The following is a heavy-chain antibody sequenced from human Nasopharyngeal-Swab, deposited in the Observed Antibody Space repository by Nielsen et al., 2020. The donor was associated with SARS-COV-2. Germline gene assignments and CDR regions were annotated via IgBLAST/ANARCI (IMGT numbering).Heavy chain of an antibody. V-gene: IGHV3-23*01. D-gene: IGHD3-16*02. Sequence: GESLKISCAASGFTFSSYAMSWVRQAPGKGLEWVSAISGSGGSTYYADSVKGRFTISRDNAKNSLYLQMNSLRAEDTALYYCAKGLGVWGSYRYGIDYWGQGTLVTVSS. J-gene: IGHJ4*02. CDR3: AKGLGVWGSYRYGIDY. CDR1: GFTFSSYA. CDR2: ISGSGGST.